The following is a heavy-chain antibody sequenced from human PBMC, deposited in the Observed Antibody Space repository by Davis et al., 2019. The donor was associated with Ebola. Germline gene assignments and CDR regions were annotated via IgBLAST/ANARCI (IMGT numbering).Heavy chain of an antibody. J-gene: IGHJ6*03. V-gene: IGHV1-2*02. D-gene: IGHD4-23*01. CDR1: GYTFTGYY. CDR3: ASTGTYRGANNYYYYMDV. CDR2: INPNSGGT. Sequence: ASVKVSCKASGYTFTGYYMHWVRQAPGQGLEWMGWINPNSGGTNYAQKFQGRVTMTRDTSISTAYMELSRLRSDDTAVYYCASTGTYRGANNYYYYMDVWGKGTTVTVSS.